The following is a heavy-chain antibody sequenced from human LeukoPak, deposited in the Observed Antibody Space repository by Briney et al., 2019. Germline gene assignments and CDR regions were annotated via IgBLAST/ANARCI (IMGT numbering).Heavy chain of an antibody. V-gene: IGHV3-21*01. CDR1: GFTFSSYS. D-gene: IGHD3-22*01. J-gene: IGHJ4*02. CDR3: VYDSSGYYEGNFDY. Sequence: PGGSLRLSCAASGFTFSSYSMNWVRQAPGKGLEWVSSISSSSSYIYYADSVKGRFTISRDNAKNSLYLQMNSLRAEDTAVYYCVYDSSGYYEGNFDYWGQGTLVTVSS. CDR2: ISSSSSYI.